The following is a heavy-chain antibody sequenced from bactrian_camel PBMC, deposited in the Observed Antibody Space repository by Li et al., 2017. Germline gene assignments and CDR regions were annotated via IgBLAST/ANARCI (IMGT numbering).Heavy chain of an antibody. CDR3: MAERFGGLNVFMEYGGSW. CDR1: GYTSPSTC. D-gene: IGHD6*01. CDR2: FDSVGSA. V-gene: IGHV3S53*01. Sequence: VQLVESGGGLVQAGGSVTISCAVSGYTSPSTCMGWFRQAPGKEREGVAAFDSVGSATYVDSVKGRFTISHDKASNTVYLQMDNLKPEDTAMYQCMAERFGGLNVFMEYGGSWRGRGTQVTVS. J-gene: IGHJ4*01.